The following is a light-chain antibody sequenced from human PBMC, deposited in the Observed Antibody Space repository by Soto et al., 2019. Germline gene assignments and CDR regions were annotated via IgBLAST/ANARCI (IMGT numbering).Light chain of an antibody. CDR3: QSYDSSLSGSYV. Sequence: QSVLTQPPSVSGAPGQRVTISCTGSSSNIGAGFVVHWYQHLPGTAPKLLIYGNSNRPSGVPDRFSGSKSGTSASLAITGLQAEDEADYYCQSYDSSLSGSYVFGTGTKVT. CDR2: GNS. J-gene: IGLJ1*01. V-gene: IGLV1-40*01. CDR1: SSNIGAGFV.